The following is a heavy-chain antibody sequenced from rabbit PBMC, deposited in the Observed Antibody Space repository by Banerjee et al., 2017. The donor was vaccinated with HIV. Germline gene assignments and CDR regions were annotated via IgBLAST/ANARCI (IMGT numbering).Heavy chain of an antibody. CDR3: ARDLAGVIGWNFNL. J-gene: IGHJ4*01. Sequence: QEQLVEPGGGLVQPEGSLTLTCTASGFSFSSTYYMCWVRQAPGKGLELIACIYTDSDGTWYASWVNGRFTITRSTSLNTVTLQMTSLTAADTATYFCARDLAGVIGWNFNLRGQGTLVTVS. V-gene: IGHV1S43*01. CDR2: IYTDSDGT. CDR1: GFSFSSTYY. D-gene: IGHD4-1*01.